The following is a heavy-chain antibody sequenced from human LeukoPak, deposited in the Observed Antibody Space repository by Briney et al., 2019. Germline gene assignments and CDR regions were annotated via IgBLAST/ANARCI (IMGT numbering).Heavy chain of an antibody. D-gene: IGHD2-8*02. CDR3: AGHHPRNTVDF. CDR1: GLSFSGYY. J-gene: IGHJ4*02. CDR2: ISDIGSI. V-gene: IGHV4-59*08. Sequence: SETLSLTCAVYGLSFSGYYWSWIRQPPGKGLEWIAYISDIGSINYNPSLKRRVTISLDTSKNQFSLKLSSVTAADTAVYYCAGHHPRNTVDFWGQGTLVTVSS.